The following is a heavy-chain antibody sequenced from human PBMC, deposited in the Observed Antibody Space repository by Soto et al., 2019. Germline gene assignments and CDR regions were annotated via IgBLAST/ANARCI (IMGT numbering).Heavy chain of an antibody. CDR1: GFTFNTYW. CDR2: IKQDGSEK. V-gene: IGHV3-7*05. CDR3: ARGGCSSGSCHTPVEYYGLDV. Sequence: EVQLVESGGGMVQPGGSLRLSCAASGFTFNTYWMSWVRQAPGKGLEWVANIKQDGSEKYYGDSVRGRFTISRDNAKNSLYLQMNSLRADDTAIYYCARGGCSSGSCHTPVEYYGLDVRGQGTTVTVSS. D-gene: IGHD2-15*01. J-gene: IGHJ6*02.